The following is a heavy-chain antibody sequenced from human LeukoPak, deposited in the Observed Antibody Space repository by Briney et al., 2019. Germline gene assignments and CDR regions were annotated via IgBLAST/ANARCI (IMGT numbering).Heavy chain of an antibody. CDR2: ISSSKNYI. Sequence: PGGSLRLSCAASGFTFSSYTMNWVRQAPGKGLEWVSCISSSKNYIYYTDSVKGRFTISRDDSKNVLYLQMNSLRDEDTAVYYCAKGDSYYDLLTCFDFWGPGTLITVSS. CDR1: GFTFSSYT. V-gene: IGHV3-21*04. D-gene: IGHD3-9*01. J-gene: IGHJ4*02. CDR3: AKGDSYYDLLTCFDF.